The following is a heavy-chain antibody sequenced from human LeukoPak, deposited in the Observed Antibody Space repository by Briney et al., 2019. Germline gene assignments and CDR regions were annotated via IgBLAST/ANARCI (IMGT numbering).Heavy chain of an antibody. Sequence: SETLSLTCTVSGYAITSGGFSWNWIRQPPGKGLEWIGCIYDRGPAYYNPSLKSRFTISVDRPKNQFFLNVTSLTAADTAVYYCARSRQASGLFNSWGQGTLVTVSS. D-gene: IGHD3-10*01. CDR2: IYDRGPA. V-gene: IGHV4-30-2*01. J-gene: IGHJ5*01. CDR3: ARSRQASGLFNS. CDR1: GYAITSGGFS.